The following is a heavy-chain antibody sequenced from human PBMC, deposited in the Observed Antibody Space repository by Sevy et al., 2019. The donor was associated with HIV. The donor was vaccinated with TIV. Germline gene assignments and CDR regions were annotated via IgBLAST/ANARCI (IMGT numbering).Heavy chain of an antibody. J-gene: IGHJ3*02. Sequence: GGSLRLSCAASGFTFSSYSMNWVRQAPGKGLEWVSSISSSSYIYYADSVKGRFTISRDNAKNSLYLQMNSLRAEDTAVYYCARPAFDYGDHGDAFDIWGQGTMVTVSS. V-gene: IGHV3-21*01. CDR1: GFTFSSYS. D-gene: IGHD4-17*01. CDR2: ISSSSYI. CDR3: ARPAFDYGDHGDAFDI.